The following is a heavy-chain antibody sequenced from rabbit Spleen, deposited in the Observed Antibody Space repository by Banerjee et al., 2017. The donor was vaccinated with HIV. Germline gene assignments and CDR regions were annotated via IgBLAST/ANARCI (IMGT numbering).Heavy chain of an antibody. CDR2: IDTGSRDFT. J-gene: IGHJ6*01. CDR3: ARDTGSSFSTYGMDL. CDR1: GFDFSAYTF. V-gene: IGHV1S40*01. D-gene: IGHD8-1*01. Sequence: QSLEESGGGLVKPGASLTLTCTASGFDFSAYTFMCWVRQAPGKGLEWIACIDTGSRDFTYYASWAKGRFTISKTSSTTVTLQMTSLTVADTATYFCARDTGSSFSTYGMDLWGPGTLVTVS.